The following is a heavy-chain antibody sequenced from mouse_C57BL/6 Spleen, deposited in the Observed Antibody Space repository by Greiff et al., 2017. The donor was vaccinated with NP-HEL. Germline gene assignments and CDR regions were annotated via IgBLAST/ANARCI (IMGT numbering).Heavy chain of an antibody. CDR3: ARSSNPFAY. CDR2: INPSTGGT. D-gene: IGHD2-5*01. J-gene: IGHJ2*01. CDR1: GYSFTGYY. Sequence: VQLQQSGPELVKPGASVKISCKASGYSFTGYYMNWVKQSPEKSLEWIGEINPSTGGTTYNQKFKAKATLTVDKSSSTAYMQLKSLTSEDSAVYYCARSSNPFAYWGQGTTLTVSS. V-gene: IGHV1-42*01.